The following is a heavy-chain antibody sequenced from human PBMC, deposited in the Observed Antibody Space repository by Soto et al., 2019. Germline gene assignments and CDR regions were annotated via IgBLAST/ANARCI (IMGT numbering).Heavy chain of an antibody. Sequence: ASVKVSCKASGYTFTNYAIIWVRQAPGQGLEWMGWISAYNGNTNYAQKFQGRVTMTTDTSTTTAYMELRSLRSDDTAVFYCARIRDLRFFDWLYFDYWGQGTLVTVSS. D-gene: IGHD3-9*01. CDR2: ISAYNGNT. V-gene: IGHV1-18*01. CDR3: ARIRDLRFFDWLYFDY. J-gene: IGHJ4*02. CDR1: GYTFTNYA.